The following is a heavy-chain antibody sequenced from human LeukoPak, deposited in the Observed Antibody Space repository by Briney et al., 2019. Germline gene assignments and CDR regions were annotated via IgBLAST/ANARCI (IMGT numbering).Heavy chain of an antibody. CDR1: GFTFTSSA. Sequence: SVKVSCKASGFTFTSSAVQWVRQARGQRLEWIGWIVVGSGNTNYAQKFQERVTITRDMSTSTAYMELSSLRSEDTAAYYCAAGRYSYGFAFDIWGQGTMVTVSS. CDR2: IVVGSGNT. J-gene: IGHJ3*02. V-gene: IGHV1-58*01. D-gene: IGHD5-18*01. CDR3: AAGRYSYGFAFDI.